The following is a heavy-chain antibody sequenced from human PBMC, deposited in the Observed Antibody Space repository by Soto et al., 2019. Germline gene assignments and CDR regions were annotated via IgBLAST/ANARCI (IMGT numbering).Heavy chain of an antibody. D-gene: IGHD6-19*01. Sequence: SETLSLTCTVSGGSISSGGYYWNWIRQHPGKGLEWIGYTYYSENTYYNPSLNSRITISADTSKNQFSLKLSSVTAADTAVYYCARLSSSGWPIDSWGQGTLVTVS. CDR3: ARLSSSGWPIDS. CDR1: GGSISSGGYY. V-gene: IGHV4-31*03. CDR2: TYYSENT. J-gene: IGHJ4*02.